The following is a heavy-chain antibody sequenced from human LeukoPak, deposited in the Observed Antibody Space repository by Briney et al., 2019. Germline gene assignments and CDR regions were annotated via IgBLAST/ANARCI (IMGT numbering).Heavy chain of an antibody. CDR3: ARSQSSSLIDY. CDR2: IWYDGTSK. D-gene: IGHD6-13*01. V-gene: IGHV3-33*01. J-gene: IGHJ4*02. CDR1: GFSLSAYG. Sequence: GGPLRLSCAASGFSLSAYGVHWVRQAPGKGLEWVAVIWYDGTSKDYADSVKGRFTFSRDNSKNTLYLQMNSLTVEDTAVYYCARSQSSSLIDYWGQGTLVTVSS.